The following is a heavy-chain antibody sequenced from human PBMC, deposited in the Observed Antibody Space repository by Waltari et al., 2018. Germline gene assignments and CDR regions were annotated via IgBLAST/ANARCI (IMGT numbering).Heavy chain of an antibody. CDR2: LYSGGGT. Sequence: EVQLVESGGGLIQPGGSLRLSCAVSGFSVPSNYLTWLRQAPGKGLEWVAVLYSGGGTYYTDSGKGRFTISRDNSNNTLDLQMTGLRADDTAVYFCARLKQLVYYFDSWGQGTQVTVSS. J-gene: IGHJ4*02. D-gene: IGHD1-1*01. V-gene: IGHV3-53*01. CDR3: ARLKQLVYYFDS. CDR1: GFSVPSNY.